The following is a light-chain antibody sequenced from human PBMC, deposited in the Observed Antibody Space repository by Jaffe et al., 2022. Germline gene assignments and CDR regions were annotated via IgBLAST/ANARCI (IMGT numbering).Light chain of an antibody. V-gene: IGKV1-39*01. J-gene: IGKJ1*01. Sequence: DIQMTQSPSSLSASVGDRITITCRASQSISSYLNWYQQKPGKAPKLLIYAASSLQSGVPSRFSGSASGTDFTLTISSVQPEDFATYYCQQIYSTPRTFGQGTKVEIK. CDR1: QSISSY. CDR3: QQIYSTPRT. CDR2: AAS.